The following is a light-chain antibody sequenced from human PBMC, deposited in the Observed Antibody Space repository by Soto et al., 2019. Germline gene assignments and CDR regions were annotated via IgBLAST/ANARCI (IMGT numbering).Light chain of an antibody. CDR1: QSISSSY. J-gene: IGKJ1*01. CDR3: QQYDSSPRT. CDR2: GPS. Sequence: EIVLTQSPGTLSLSPGERATLSCRASQSISSSYLAWYQQKPGQAPRLLIYGPSSRATGIPDRFSGSGSGTDFTLTSNRLEPEDFAVYYCQQYDSSPRTFGQGTKVEIK. V-gene: IGKV3-20*01.